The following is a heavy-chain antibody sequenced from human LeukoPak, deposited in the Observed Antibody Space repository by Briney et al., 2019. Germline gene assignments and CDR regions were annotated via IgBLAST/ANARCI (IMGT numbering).Heavy chain of an antibody. D-gene: IGHD6-19*01. CDR3: ARDGDRQWPYYFDY. CDR2: IIPIFGTA. J-gene: IGHJ4*02. Sequence: XKASGGTFSSYAISWVRQAPGQGLEWMGGIIPIFGTANYAQKFQGRVTITADESTSTAYMELSSLRSEDTAVYYCARDGDRQWPYYFDYWGQGTLVTVSS. V-gene: IGHV1-69*01. CDR1: GGTFSSYA.